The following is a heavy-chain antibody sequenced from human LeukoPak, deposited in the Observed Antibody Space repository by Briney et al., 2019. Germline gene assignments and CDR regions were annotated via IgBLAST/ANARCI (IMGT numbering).Heavy chain of an antibody. CDR2: INPSGGST. J-gene: IGHJ6*02. Sequence: ASVKVSCKASGYTFTSYYMHWVRQAPGQGLEWMGIINPSGGSTSYAQKFQGRVTMTRDTSTSTVYMELSSLRSEDTAVYYCARAQLRLGEFSPKRYYYGMDVWGQGTKVTVSS. CDR3: ARAQLRLGEFSPKRYYYGMDV. CDR1: GYTFTSYY. V-gene: IGHV1-46*01. D-gene: IGHD3-16*02.